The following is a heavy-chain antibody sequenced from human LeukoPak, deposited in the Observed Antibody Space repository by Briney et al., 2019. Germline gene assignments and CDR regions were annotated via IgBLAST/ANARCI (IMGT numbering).Heavy chain of an antibody. V-gene: IGHV4-4*02. D-gene: IGHD3-9*01. Sequence: SETLSLTCAVSGDSINNNIWWTWVRPPPGKGLEWIGEIHHGGSTNYKPSLKSRVTISVDKSKNQFSLKLTSVTAADTAIYYCARKSATDYYETDYWGQGALVTVSS. CDR2: IHHGGST. CDR3: ARKSATDYYETDY. CDR1: GDSINNNIW. J-gene: IGHJ4*02.